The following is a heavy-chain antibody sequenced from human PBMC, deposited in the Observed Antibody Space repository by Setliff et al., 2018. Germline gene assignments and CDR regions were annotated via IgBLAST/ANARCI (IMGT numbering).Heavy chain of an antibody. CDR2: INPGDGST. CDR1: GYTFTTYY. V-gene: IGHV1-46*01. Sequence: GASVKVSCKASGYTFTTYYMHWVRQAPGQGLEWMGVINPGDGSTTYAQKFQGRVKMTRDTSTNTVYMQLNSLRFEDRAVYYCTRENTAKNFWGEESDYWGQGTQVTVPQ. CDR3: TRENTAKNFWGEESDY. D-gene: IGHD3-3*01. J-gene: IGHJ4*02.